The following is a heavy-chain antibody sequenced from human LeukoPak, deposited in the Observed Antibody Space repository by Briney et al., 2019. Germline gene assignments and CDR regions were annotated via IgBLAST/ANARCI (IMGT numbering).Heavy chain of an antibody. Sequence: SETLSLTCTVSGYSISSGYYWGWIRQPPGKGLEWIGSIYHSGSTYYNPSLKSRVTISVDTSKNQFSLKLSSVTAADTAVYYCARGGPRLFYYYYYYKDVWGKGTTVTVSS. CDR2: IYHSGST. CDR1: GYSISSGYY. CDR3: ARGGPRLFYYYYYYKDV. V-gene: IGHV4-38-2*02. J-gene: IGHJ6*03. D-gene: IGHD2/OR15-2a*01.